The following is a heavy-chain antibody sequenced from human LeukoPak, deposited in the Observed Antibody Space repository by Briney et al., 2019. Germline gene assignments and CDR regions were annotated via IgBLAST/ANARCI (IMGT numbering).Heavy chain of an antibody. V-gene: IGHV3-33*01. CDR2: IWYDGSNK. Sequence: SXXASXFTFSSYGMHWVRQAPGKGLEWVAVIWYDGSNKYYADSVKGRFTISRDNSKSTLYLQMNSLRAEDTAVYYCASALYYGSGSPFDYWGQGTLVTVSS. J-gene: IGHJ4*02. D-gene: IGHD3-10*01. CDR3: ASALYYGSGSPFDY. CDR1: XFTFSSYG.